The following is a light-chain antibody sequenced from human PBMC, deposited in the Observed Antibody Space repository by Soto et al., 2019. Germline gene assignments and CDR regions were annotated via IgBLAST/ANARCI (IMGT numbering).Light chain of an antibody. CDR2: DAS. CDR3: QQRSNWPPEYT. J-gene: IGKJ2*01. V-gene: IGKV3-11*01. CDR1: QSVSSY. Sequence: EIVLTQSPATLSLSPGERATLSCRASQSVSSYLAWYQHKPGQAPRLLIYDASNRATGIPARFSGSGSGTDFTLTISSLEPEDSAVYYCQQRSNWPPEYTFGQGTKLEIK.